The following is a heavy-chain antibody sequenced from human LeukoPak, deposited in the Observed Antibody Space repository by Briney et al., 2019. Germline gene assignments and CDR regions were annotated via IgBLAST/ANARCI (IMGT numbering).Heavy chain of an antibody. CDR3: AGSLGYSSSWPIYYYYYYMDV. CDR2: ISGSGGST. Sequence: GGSLRLSCAASGFTFSSYAMSWVRQAPGKGLEWVSAISGSGGSTYYADSVKGRFTISRDNPKNTLYLQMNSLRAEDTAVYYCAGSLGYSSSWPIYYYYYYMDVWGKGTTVTVSS. V-gene: IGHV3-23*01. D-gene: IGHD6-13*01. J-gene: IGHJ6*03. CDR1: GFTFSSYA.